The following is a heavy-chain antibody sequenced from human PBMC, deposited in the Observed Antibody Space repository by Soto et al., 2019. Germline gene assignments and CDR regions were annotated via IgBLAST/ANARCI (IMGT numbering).Heavy chain of an antibody. CDR2: ISTYDGNT. CDR3: ARDRGRSCIGGTCPFDY. Sequence: GASVKVSCKVSGYTFPTYGITWVRQAPGQGLEWMGWISTYDGNTNYAQKLQGRVTMTKDTSTSTAYMELRSLRSDDTAVYYCARDRGRSCIGGTCPFDYWGQGTLVTVSS. CDR1: GYTFPTYG. V-gene: IGHV1-18*01. J-gene: IGHJ4*02. D-gene: IGHD2-15*01.